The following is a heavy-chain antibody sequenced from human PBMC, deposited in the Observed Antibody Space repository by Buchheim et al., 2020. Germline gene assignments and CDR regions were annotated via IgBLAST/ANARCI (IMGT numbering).Heavy chain of an antibody. V-gene: IGHV4-39*01. Sequence: QLQLQESGPGLVKPSETLSLTCTVSGGSISSSHYYWGWIRQPPGKGLEWIGTIYYSGSTYYNPSLKSRVTISVDTSKNQFSLKLSSVTAADTAVYYCASGSYVGKSYGRGWFDPWGQGTL. CDR2: IYYSGST. CDR1: GGSISSSHYY. CDR3: ASGSYVGKSYGRGWFDP. J-gene: IGHJ5*02. D-gene: IGHD5-18*01.